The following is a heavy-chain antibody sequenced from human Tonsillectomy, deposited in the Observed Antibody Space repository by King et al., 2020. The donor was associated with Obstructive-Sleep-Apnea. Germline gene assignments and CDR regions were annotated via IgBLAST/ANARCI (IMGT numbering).Heavy chain of an antibody. CDR3: ARSVYCTNGVCYSYFDY. V-gene: IGHV1-2*04. CDR2: INPNSGGT. J-gene: IGHJ4*02. Sequence: QLVQSGAEVKKPGASVKVSCKASGYTFTGYYMHWVRQAPGQGLELMGWINPNSGGTNYAQKFQCWVTMTRDTSISTAYMELSRLRSDDTAVYYCARSVYCTNGVCYSYFDYWGQGTLVTVSS. D-gene: IGHD2-8*01. CDR1: GYTFTGYY.